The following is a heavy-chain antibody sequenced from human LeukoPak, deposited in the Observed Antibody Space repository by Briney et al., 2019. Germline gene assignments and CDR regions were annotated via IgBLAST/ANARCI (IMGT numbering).Heavy chain of an antibody. CDR3: ARDIVVVVAATDWFDP. CDR2: IYSSGSS. Sequence: SETLSLTCTVSGGSINSYYWSWIRQPAGKGLEWIGRIYSSGSSNYNPSLKSRVTISVDTSKNQFSLKLSSVTAADTAVYYCARDIVVVVAATDWFDPWGQGTLVTVSS. J-gene: IGHJ5*02. CDR1: GGSINSYY. D-gene: IGHD2-15*01. V-gene: IGHV4-4*07.